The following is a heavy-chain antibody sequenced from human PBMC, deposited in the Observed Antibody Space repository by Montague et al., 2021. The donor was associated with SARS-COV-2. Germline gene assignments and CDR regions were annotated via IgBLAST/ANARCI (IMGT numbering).Heavy chain of an antibody. J-gene: IGHJ3*02. V-gene: IGHV4-39*01. Sequence: SETLSLTCTVSGGSITRNYYWGWIRQPPGKGLEWVDNIYYSGTTXINPSLESRVTISVDASKNQFSLNLTSVTAADTAVYYCARPLVRGVPKAFDIWGQGALVIVS. D-gene: IGHD3-10*01. CDR1: GGSITRNYY. CDR3: ARPLVRGVPKAFDI. CDR2: IYYSGTT.